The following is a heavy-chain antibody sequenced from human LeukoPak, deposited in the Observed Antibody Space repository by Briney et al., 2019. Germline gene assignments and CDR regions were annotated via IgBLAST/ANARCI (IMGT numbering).Heavy chain of an antibody. D-gene: IGHD4-17*01. J-gene: IGHJ4*02. V-gene: IGHV3-21*01. Sequence: GGSLRLSCAASGFTFSSYSMNWVRQAPGKGLEWVSSISASGTYIYYADSVKGRFTISRDNAKNSLYLQMNSLRAEDTAVYYCANNYGDTSSRWGQGTLVTVSS. CDR3: ANNYGDTSSR. CDR2: ISASGTYI. CDR1: GFTFSSYS.